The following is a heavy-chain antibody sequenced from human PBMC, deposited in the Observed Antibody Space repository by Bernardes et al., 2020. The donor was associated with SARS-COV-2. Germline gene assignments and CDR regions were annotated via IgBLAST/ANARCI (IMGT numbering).Heavy chain of an antibody. CDR3: AREDYSGYDSGYFDY. Sequence: GAPILPLAASGFILHNLRVHWVRPAPGKGAGGVAHKKPDGREKYYVDSVNGRFTISRDNTKNSLYLQMNSLRAEDTAVYYCAREDYSGYDSGYFDYWGQGTLVTVSS. CDR2: KKPDGREK. CDR1: GFILHNLR. J-gene: IGHJ4*02. D-gene: IGHD5-12*01. V-gene: IGHV3-7*04.